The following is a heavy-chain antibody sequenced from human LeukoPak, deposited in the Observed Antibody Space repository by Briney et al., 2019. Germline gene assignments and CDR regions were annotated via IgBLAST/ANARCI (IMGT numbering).Heavy chain of an antibody. J-gene: IGHJ4*02. CDR2: ISAYNGNT. Sequence: GASVKVSCKASGYTFTSYGISWVRQAPGQGLEWMGWISAYNGNTNYAQKLQGRVTMTTDTSTSTAYMELRSLRSDDTAVYYCARDLTGGGYDSSGGLLDYWGQGTLVTVSS. V-gene: IGHV1-18*01. CDR1: GYTFTSYG. D-gene: IGHD5-12*01. CDR3: ARDLTGGGYDSSGGLLDY.